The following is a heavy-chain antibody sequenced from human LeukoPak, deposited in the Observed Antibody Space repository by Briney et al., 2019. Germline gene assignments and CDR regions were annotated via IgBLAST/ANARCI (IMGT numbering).Heavy chain of an antibody. J-gene: IGHJ4*02. V-gene: IGHV4-59*01. Sequence: SETLSLTCTVSGGSISSYYWSWIRQPPGKGLEWIGYIYYSGSTNYNPSLKSRVTISVDTSKNQFSLKLSSVTAADTAVYYCARNYDSSGYYPFFIVYWGQGTLVTVSS. CDR1: GGSISSYY. D-gene: IGHD3-22*01. CDR2: IYYSGST. CDR3: ARNYDSSGYYPFFIVY.